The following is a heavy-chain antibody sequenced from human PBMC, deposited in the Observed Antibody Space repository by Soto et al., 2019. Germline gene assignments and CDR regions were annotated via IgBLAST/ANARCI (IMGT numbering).Heavy chain of an antibody. CDR2: ISAYNGHT. CDR3: ARVGTDGFDF. Sequence: QVQLVQSGPEVKKPGASVRVSCKPSGYIFVSYAVTWVRQAPGQGLEWMGWISAYNGHTINAQKFQXXVXRXTDSSTSTAYMELSSLTSDDTAVYYCARVGTDGFDFWGQGTMVTVSS. V-gene: IGHV1-18*01. J-gene: IGHJ3*01. CDR1: GYIFVSYA. D-gene: IGHD3-10*01.